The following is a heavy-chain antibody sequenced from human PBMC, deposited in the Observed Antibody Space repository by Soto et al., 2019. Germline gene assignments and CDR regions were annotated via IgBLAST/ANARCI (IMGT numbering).Heavy chain of an antibody. Sequence: ASVKVSCKASGYTFTSYGINWVRQAPGQGLEWMGWISAYNGNTNYAQKLQGRVTMTTDTSTSTAYMELRSLRSDDTAVYYCATLGYCSGGSCYFVSRGQGILITVPQ. CDR3: ATLGYCSGGSCYFVS. CDR1: GYTFTSYG. V-gene: IGHV1-18*01. CDR2: ISAYNGNT. J-gene: IGHJ4*02. D-gene: IGHD2-15*01.